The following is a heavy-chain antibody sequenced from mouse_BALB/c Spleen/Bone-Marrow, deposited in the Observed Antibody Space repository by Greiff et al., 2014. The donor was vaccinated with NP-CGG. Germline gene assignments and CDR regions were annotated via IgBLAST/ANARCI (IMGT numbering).Heavy chain of an antibody. CDR3: VSELGGFAY. CDR2: IWTGGGT. J-gene: IGHJ3*01. CDR1: GLSLNNYG. V-gene: IGHV2-9*02. Sequence: VQGVESGPGLVAPSQSLSISCTVSGLSLNNYGVHWVRQPPGKGLEWLGVIWTGGGTNYNSTLMSRLSVIKDNSKSQVFLKMNSLQTDDTAMYYCVSELGGFAYWGQGTLVTVSA.